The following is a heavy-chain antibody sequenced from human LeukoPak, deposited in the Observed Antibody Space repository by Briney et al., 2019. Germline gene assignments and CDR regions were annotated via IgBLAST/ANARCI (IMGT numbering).Heavy chain of an antibody. V-gene: IGHV4-38-2*01. CDR2: IYHSGST. Sequence: SETLSLTCAVSGYSISSGYYWGWIRQPPGKGLEWIGSIYHSGSTNYNPSLKSRVTISVDTSKNQFSLKLSSVTAADTAVYYCARFSPLGYCSGGGCFPKNFDYWGQGTLVTVSS. CDR3: ARFSPLGYCSGGGCFPKNFDY. CDR1: GYSISSGYY. D-gene: IGHD2-15*01. J-gene: IGHJ4*02.